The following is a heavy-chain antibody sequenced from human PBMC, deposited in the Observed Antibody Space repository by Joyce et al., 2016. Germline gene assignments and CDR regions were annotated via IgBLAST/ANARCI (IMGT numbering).Heavy chain of an antibody. J-gene: IGHJ4*02. CDR2: IKSKAAGGTT. CDR1: GFTFSNAW. CDR3: TADLPGGISDYFDY. D-gene: IGHD4-23*01. V-gene: IGHV3-15*01. Sequence: EVQVVESGGDLVQPGESLRLSCAASGFTFSNAWMNWVRQAPGKGLEWIARIKSKAAGGTTDYAAPVKGRFTISRDDSNNMLYLQMNSLKTEDTAVYYCTADLPGGISDYFDYWGQGTLVTVSS.